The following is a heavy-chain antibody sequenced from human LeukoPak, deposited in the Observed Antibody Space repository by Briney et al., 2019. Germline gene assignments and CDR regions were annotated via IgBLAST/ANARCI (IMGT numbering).Heavy chain of an antibody. CDR3: ASKKPEPTARNYYYYYMDA. D-gene: IGHD6-6*01. CDR1: GYTFTSYY. V-gene: IGHV1-46*01. CDR2: INPSGGST. Sequence: ASVKVSCKASGYTFTSYYTHWVRQAPGQGLEWMGIINPSGGSTSYAQKFQGRVTMTRDMSTSTVYMELSSLRSEDTAVYYCASKKPEPTARNYYYYYMDAWGKGTTVTVSS. J-gene: IGHJ6*03.